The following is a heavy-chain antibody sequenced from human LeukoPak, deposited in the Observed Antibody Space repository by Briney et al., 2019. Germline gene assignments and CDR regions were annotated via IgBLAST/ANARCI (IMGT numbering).Heavy chain of an antibody. CDR1: GFTFSSYA. CDR2: ISYDGSNK. V-gene: IGHV3-30-3*01. D-gene: IGHD2-2*01. Sequence: PGGSLRLSCAASGFTFSSYAMHWVRQVPGKGLEWVAVISYDGSNKYYADSVKGRFTISRDNSKNTLYLQMNSLRAEDTAVYYCARDKPAAMALDYWGQGTLVTVSS. J-gene: IGHJ4*02. CDR3: ARDKPAAMALDY.